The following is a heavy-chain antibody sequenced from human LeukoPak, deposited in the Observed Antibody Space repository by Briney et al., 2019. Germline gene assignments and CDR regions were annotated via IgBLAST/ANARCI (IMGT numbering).Heavy chain of an antibody. V-gene: IGHV4-39*07. Sequence: PSETLSLTCTVSGVSISSSSYYWAWLRQPPGKGLEWIGSIHYSGSTYYNPSLQSRVTISVDTSKNQFSLKLSSVTAADTAVYYCARDLAPIYCSGGSCYPYYFDYWGQGTLVTVSS. CDR2: IHYSGST. J-gene: IGHJ4*02. CDR1: GVSISSSSYY. CDR3: ARDLAPIYCSGGSCYPYYFDY. D-gene: IGHD2-15*01.